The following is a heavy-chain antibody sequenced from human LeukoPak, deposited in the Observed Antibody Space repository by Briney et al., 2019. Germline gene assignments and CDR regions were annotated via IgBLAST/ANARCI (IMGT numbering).Heavy chain of an antibody. J-gene: IGHJ4*02. CDR3: TRVGGPGWYGY. Sequence: GGSLRLSCAASGFTFSSYWMHWVRQVPGKGLVWVSRINIDGSTTTYADSVKGRFTISRDNAKNTLYLQMNSLRAEDTALYYCTRVGGPGWYGYWGQGTLVTVSS. D-gene: IGHD6-19*01. CDR1: GFTFSSYW. V-gene: IGHV3-74*03. CDR2: INIDGSTT.